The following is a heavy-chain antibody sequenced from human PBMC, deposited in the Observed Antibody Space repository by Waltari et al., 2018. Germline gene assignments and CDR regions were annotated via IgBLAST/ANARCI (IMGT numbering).Heavy chain of an antibody. V-gene: IGHV1-69*12. CDR1: GGTFRSHA. Sequence: QVQLVQSGAEVKKPGSSVKVSCKASGGTFRSHALRWVRQAPGQGLEWMGGIIPIFGAGNYAQKFQGRVTITADEPTSTAYMELSSLRPEDTAVYYCARQRDSGSYYAADAFDIWGQGTMVAVSS. D-gene: IGHD1-26*01. J-gene: IGHJ3*02. CDR3: ARQRDSGSYYAADAFDI. CDR2: IIPIFGAG.